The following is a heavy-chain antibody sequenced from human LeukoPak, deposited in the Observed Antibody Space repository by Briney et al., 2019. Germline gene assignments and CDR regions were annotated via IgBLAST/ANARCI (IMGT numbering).Heavy chain of an antibody. D-gene: IGHD6-13*01. CDR1: GFTFSTYG. CDR2: ISYDGNNK. J-gene: IGHJ4*02. V-gene: IGHV3-30*18. CDR3: AKDMRTTSWYGIDY. Sequence: PGRSLRLSCTASGFTFSTYGMHWVRQAPGKGLEWVAVISYDGNNKYYADSMKGRFTISGDNSKNTLYLQMSSLRAEDMAVYYCAKDMRTTSWYGIDYWGQGTLVTVSS.